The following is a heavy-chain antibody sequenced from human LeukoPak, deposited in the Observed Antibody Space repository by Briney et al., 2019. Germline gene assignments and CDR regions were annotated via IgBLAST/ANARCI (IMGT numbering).Heavy chain of an antibody. CDR2: IIPILGIA. CDR1: GGTFSSYA. V-gene: IGHV1-69*04. Sequence: SVKVSCKASGGTFSSYAISWVRRAPGQGLEWMGRIIPILGIANYAQKFQGRVTITADKSTSTAYMELSSLRSEDTAVYYCARVTSQYYYGSSGYEINWFDPWGQGTLVTVSS. D-gene: IGHD3-22*01. J-gene: IGHJ5*02. CDR3: ARVTSQYYYGSSGYEINWFDP.